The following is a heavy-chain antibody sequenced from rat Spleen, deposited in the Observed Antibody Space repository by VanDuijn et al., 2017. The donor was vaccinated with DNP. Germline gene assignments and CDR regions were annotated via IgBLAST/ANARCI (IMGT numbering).Heavy chain of an antibody. CDR2: INAAGGTT. CDR3: AKGGDYGGFDY. CDR1: GFTFSDYW. J-gene: IGHJ2*01. Sequence: EVDLVETGGGLVQPGRSLKVSCVASGFTFSDYWMYWFRQAPGKGLEWIASINAAGGTTLYPDSVKGRFTISRDNADNIVYLQMNSLRSEDTATYYCAKGGDYGGFDYWGQGVMVTVSS. D-gene: IGHD1-11*01. V-gene: IGHV5-58*01.